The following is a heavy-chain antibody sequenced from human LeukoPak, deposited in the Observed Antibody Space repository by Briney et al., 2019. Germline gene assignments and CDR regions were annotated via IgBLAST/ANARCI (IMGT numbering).Heavy chain of an antibody. Sequence: PSETLSLTCTVSGGSISNSRYYWGWIRQPPGKGLEWIASIFYGGSTHYNPSLKSRVTISVDTSKNQFSLKLSSVTAADTAVYYCARTSMVRGVIMYYYYYYMDVWGKGTTVTISS. CDR2: IFYGGST. CDR3: ARTSMVRGVIMYYYYYYMDV. J-gene: IGHJ6*03. D-gene: IGHD3-10*01. CDR1: GGSISNSRYY. V-gene: IGHV4-39*07.